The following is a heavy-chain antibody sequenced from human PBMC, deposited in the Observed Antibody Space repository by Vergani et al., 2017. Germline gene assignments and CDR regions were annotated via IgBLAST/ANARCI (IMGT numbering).Heavy chain of an antibody. J-gene: IGHJ5*02. CDR1: GYTFTSYG. Sequence: QVQLVQSGAEVKKPGASVKVSCKASGYTFTSYGISWVRQAPGQGLEWMGWISAYNGNTNYAQKFQGRVTITADESTSTAYMELSSLRSEDTAVYYCARANCSSTSCYENWFDPWGQGTLVTVSS. CDR2: ISAYNGNT. CDR3: ARANCSSTSCYENWFDP. D-gene: IGHD2-2*01. V-gene: IGHV1-18*01.